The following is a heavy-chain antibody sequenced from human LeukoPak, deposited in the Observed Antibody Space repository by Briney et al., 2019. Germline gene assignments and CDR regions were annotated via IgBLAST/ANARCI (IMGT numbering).Heavy chain of an antibody. V-gene: IGHV4-4*02. D-gene: IGHD2-2*01. CDR1: GGSISSSNW. Sequence: SGTLSLTCAVSGGSISSSNWWSWVRQPPGKGLEWIGEIYHSGSTYYNPSLKSRVTISVDTSKNQFSLKLSSVTAADTAVYYCARAVPNDNFDYWGQGTLVTVSS. J-gene: IGHJ4*02. CDR2: IYHSGST. CDR3: ARAVPNDNFDY.